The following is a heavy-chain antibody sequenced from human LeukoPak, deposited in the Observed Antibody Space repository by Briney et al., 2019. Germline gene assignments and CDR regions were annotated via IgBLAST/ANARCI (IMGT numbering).Heavy chain of an antibody. CDR1: DGSVPSYY. V-gene: IGHV4-34*01. CDR2: INRSGSI. CDR3: ALGDNYGDYEVDF. D-gene: IGHD4-17*01. Sequence: SETLSLTCTVSDGSVPSYYWSWIRQPPGKGLEWIWQINRSGSIYYNPSLKSRVTISVDTSKNQFSLKISSVTAADTAVYYCALGDNYGDYEVDFWGQGTLVTVCS. J-gene: IGHJ4*02.